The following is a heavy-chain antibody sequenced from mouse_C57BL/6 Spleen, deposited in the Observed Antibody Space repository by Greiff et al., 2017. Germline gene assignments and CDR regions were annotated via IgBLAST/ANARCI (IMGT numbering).Heavy chain of an antibody. J-gene: IGHJ2*01. CDR3: ARYAYYSNYDGYFDY. D-gene: IGHD2-5*01. V-gene: IGHV3-8*01. CDR1: GYSITSDY. Sequence: EVKLMESGPGLAKPSQTLSLTCSVTGYSITSDYWNWIRKFPGNKLEYMGYISYSGSTYYNPSLKSRISITRDTSKNQYYLQLNSVTTEDTATYYCARYAYYSNYDGYFDYWGQGTTLTVSS. CDR2: ISYSGST.